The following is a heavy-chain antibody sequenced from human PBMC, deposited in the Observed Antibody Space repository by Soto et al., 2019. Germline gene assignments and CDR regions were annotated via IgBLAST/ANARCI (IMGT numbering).Heavy chain of an antibody. V-gene: IGHV5-51*01. J-gene: IGHJ6*02. CDR1: GYSFTSYW. D-gene: IGHD6-13*01. CDR2: IYPGDSDT. Sequence: PGESLKISCKGSGYSFTSYWIGWVRQMPGKVLEWMGIIYPGDSDTRYSPSFQGQVTISADKSISTAYLQWSSLKASDTAMYYCARHVSIAAAGVYYYYGMDVWGQGXTVTVYS. CDR3: ARHVSIAAAGVYYYYGMDV.